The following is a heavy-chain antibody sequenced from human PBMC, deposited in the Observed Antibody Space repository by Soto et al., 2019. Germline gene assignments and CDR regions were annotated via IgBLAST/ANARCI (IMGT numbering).Heavy chain of an antibody. V-gene: IGHV1-18*01. Sequence: QVQLVQSGAEVKKPGPSVKVSCKASGYTFTSYGISWVRQAPRQGLDWMGWISAYTGNTNYAQKLQGRVTMTTDSSTSTAYMELRSLRSDDTALYYCARESSSRCHDYWGQGTLVTVSS. D-gene: IGHD6-13*01. CDR2: ISAYTGNT. J-gene: IGHJ4*02. CDR1: GYTFTSYG. CDR3: ARESSSRCHDY.